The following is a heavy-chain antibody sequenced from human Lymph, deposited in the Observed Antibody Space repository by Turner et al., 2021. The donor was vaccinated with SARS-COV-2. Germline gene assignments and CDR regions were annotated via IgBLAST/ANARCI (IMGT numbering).Heavy chain of an antibody. CDR1: GGSISRGGYY. J-gene: IGHJ4*02. D-gene: IGHD4-17*01. CDR3: ARDYGGNSNYFDY. Sequence: QVQLQESGPGLVKPSQPLSLTCTVSGGSISRGGYYWGWIRQHPGKGLEWIGYIYYNGSNYDNASLKSRGSISVNTSKKQFSLKLSYVTAADTAVYYCARDYGGNSNYFDYWGQGTLVTVSS. V-gene: IGHV4-31*03. CDR2: IYYNGSN.